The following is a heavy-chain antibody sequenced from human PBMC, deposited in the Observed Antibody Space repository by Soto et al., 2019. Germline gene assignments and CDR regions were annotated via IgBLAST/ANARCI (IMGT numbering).Heavy chain of an antibody. J-gene: IGHJ4*02. Sequence: QVQLVQSGAEVKKPGASVKVSCKASGYTFIDYYMHWVRQAPGQGLEWMGWMNPDSGDTRFAQNFQGRVTLTRDTFISTAYMELSTLRSDDTAVYYCTRASTVAGGSSNSLPNDYWGQGTLVTVSS. D-gene: IGHD6-19*01. CDR1: GYTFIDYY. CDR3: TRASTVAGGSSNSLPNDY. CDR2: MNPDSGDT. V-gene: IGHV1-2*02.